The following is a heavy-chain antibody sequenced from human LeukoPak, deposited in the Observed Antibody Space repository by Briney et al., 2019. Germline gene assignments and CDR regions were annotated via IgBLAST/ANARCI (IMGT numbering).Heavy chain of an antibody. CDR1: GFTFSSYT. V-gene: IGHV3-23*01. Sequence: GGSLRLSCTASGFTFSSYTMTWVRQAPGKGPKWVSTITTGDGNTYYADSVKGRFTVSRDDSKNTLYLQMNSLRAEDTAVYYCAKDGGLWVSAHWGDSWGRGTLVTVSS. D-gene: IGHD7-27*01. CDR3: AKDGGLWVSAHWGDS. J-gene: IGHJ4*02. CDR2: ITTGDGNT.